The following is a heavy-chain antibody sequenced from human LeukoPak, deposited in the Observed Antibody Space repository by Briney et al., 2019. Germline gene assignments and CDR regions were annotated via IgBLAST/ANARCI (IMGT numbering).Heavy chain of an antibody. J-gene: IGHJ4*02. CDR3: ARVGYYDILTGYWLEPFDY. V-gene: IGHV4-38-2*02. D-gene: IGHD3-9*01. CDR2: IYHSGST. CDR1: GYSISSGYY. Sequence: SETLSLTCTVSGYSISSGYYWGWIRQPPGKGLEWIGSIYHSGSTYYNPSLKSRVTISVDTSKNQFSLKPSSVTAADTAVYYCARVGYYDILTGYWLEPFDYWGQGTLVTVSS.